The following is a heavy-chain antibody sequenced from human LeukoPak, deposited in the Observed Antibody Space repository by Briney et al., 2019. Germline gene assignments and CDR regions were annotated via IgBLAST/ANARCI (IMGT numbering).Heavy chain of an antibody. V-gene: IGHV3-23*01. CDR2: ISGSDAGT. J-gene: IGHJ4*02. CDR1: GFTFSSSA. CDR3: AKAPLGRCTGAICYSFDY. Sequence: GGSLRLSCAASGFTFSSSAMSWVRQAPGKGLEWVSAISGSDAGTYYADSVKGRFTISRDNSKNTLYLQMNSLRAEDAAVYYCAKAPLGRCTGAICYSFDYWGQGTLVTVSS. D-gene: IGHD2-15*01.